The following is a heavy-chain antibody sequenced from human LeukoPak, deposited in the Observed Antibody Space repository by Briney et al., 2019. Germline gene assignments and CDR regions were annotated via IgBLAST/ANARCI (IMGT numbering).Heavy chain of an antibody. CDR3: AKGYSSSHYYFDY. D-gene: IGHD6-13*01. V-gene: IGHV3-23*01. CDR2: ISGSGGST. J-gene: IGHJ4*02. CDR1: GFTFSSYA. Sequence: GGSLRLSCAASGFTFSSYAMSWVRQAPGKGLEWVSAISGSGGSTYYADSGKGRFTISRDNSKNTLYLQMNSLRAEDTAVYYCAKGYSSSHYYFDYWGQGTLVTVSS.